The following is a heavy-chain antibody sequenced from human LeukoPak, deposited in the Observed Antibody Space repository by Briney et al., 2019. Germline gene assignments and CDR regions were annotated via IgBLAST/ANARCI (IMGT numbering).Heavy chain of an antibody. CDR1: GYNFTSYD. D-gene: IGHD4-11*01. Sequence: ASVKVSCKASGYNFTSYDINWVRQATGQEPEWMGWMNPNSGDTGSVQKFQGRVTMTWNTAIDTAYMELSSLTSEDTAVYYCVRASLVDYPTLDYWGQGTLVTVSS. CDR3: VRASLVDYPTLDY. V-gene: IGHV1-8*01. CDR2: MNPNSGDT. J-gene: IGHJ4*02.